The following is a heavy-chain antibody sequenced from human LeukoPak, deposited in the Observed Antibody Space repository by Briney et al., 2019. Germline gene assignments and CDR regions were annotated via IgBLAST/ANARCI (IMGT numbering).Heavy chain of an antibody. Sequence: GGSLRLSCAASGFTFSSYSMNWVRQAPGKGLEWVSSISSSSSYIYYADSVKGRFTISRDNAKNSLYLQMNSLRAEDTAMYYCARDSPSGSYYFDYWGQGTLVTVSS. V-gene: IGHV3-21*01. D-gene: IGHD1-26*01. CDR2: ISSSSSYI. CDR3: ARDSPSGSYYFDY. CDR1: GFTFSSYS. J-gene: IGHJ4*02.